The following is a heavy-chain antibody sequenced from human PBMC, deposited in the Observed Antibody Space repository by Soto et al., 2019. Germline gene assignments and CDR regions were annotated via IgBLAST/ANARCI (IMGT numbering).Heavy chain of an antibody. J-gene: IGHJ6*02. V-gene: IGHV3-23*01. D-gene: IGHD2-15*01. Sequence: VQLLESGGGLVQPGGSLRLSCAASGFTFSSYAMSWVRQAPGKGLEWVSAISGSGGSTYYADSVKGRFTISRDNSQNTLYLQMNSLRAEDTAVYYCAKGTYCSGGSCYPHPSRYYYYGMDVWGQGTTVTVSS. CDR1: GFTFSSYA. CDR3: AKGTYCSGGSCYPHPSRYYYYGMDV. CDR2: ISGSGGST.